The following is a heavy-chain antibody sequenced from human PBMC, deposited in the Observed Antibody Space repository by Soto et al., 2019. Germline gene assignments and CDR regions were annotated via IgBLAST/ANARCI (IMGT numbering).Heavy chain of an antibody. CDR3: AKDAATGDLGGCKY. Sequence: QVQLVESGGGVVQPGRSLRLSCAASGFTFSSYGMHWVRQAPGKGLECVAVISSDGRDEYYADSVKGRFTIPRNHSKNTWYLQLNSLGTEDTAVYYCAKDAATGDLGGCKYWGQGTLVTVSS. CDR2: ISSDGRDE. J-gene: IGHJ4*02. CDR1: GFTFSSYG. V-gene: IGHV3-30*18. D-gene: IGHD5-12*01.